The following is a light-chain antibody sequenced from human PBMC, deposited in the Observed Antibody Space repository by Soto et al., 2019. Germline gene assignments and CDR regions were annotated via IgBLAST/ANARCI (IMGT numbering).Light chain of an antibody. J-gene: IGLJ2*01. Sequence: QSVLTQPPSVSEAPRQRVTMSCSGSNSNIGKNAVHWYQQLPGRAPKLLIYYDDLLPSGVSDRFSGSKSGTSASLAISGLQSADEADYYCAVWDDSLNGPIFGGGTKVTVL. CDR1: NSNIGKNA. V-gene: IGLV1-36*01. CDR3: AVWDDSLNGPI. CDR2: YDD.